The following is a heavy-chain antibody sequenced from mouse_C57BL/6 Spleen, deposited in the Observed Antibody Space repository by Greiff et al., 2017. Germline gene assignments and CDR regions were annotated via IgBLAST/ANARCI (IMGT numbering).Heavy chain of an antibody. V-gene: IGHV2-5*01. CDR2: IWRGGST. CDR3: AKNYDGGYYAMDY. CDR1: GFSLTSYG. D-gene: IGHD2-3*01. J-gene: IGHJ4*01. Sequence: VHLVESGPGLVQPSQSLSITCTVSGFSLTSYGVHWVRQSPGKGLEWLGVIWRGGSTDYNAAFMSRLSITKDNSKSQVFFNMNSLQADDTAIYYCAKNYDGGYYAMDYWGQGTSVTVSS.